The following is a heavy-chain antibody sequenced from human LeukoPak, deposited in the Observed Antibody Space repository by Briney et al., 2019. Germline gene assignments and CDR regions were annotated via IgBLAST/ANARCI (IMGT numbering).Heavy chain of an antibody. CDR2: ISGGGGST. CDR3: AKDLLVLRYFDWLLSGLDY. J-gene: IGHJ4*02. Sequence: GGSLRLSCAASGFTFSSYAMSWVRQAPGRGLEGVSAISGGGGSTYYAASVKGRFTISRDNSKNTLYLQMNSLRAEDTAVYYCAKDLLVLRYFDWLLSGLDYWGQGTLVTVSS. CDR1: GFTFSSYA. D-gene: IGHD3-9*01. V-gene: IGHV3-23*01.